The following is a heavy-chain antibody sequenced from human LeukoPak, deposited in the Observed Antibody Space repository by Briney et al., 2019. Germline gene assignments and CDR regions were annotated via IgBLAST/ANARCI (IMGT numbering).Heavy chain of an antibody. J-gene: IGHJ4*02. CDR2: ISYDGSNK. V-gene: IGHV3-30*04. CDR1: GFTFSSYA. Sequence: GGSLRLSCAASGFTFSSYAMHWVRQAPGKGLEWVAVISYDGSNKYYADSVKGRFTISRDSSKNTLYLQMNSLRAEDTAVYYCARDQYYDILTGYIDYWGQGTLVTVSS. D-gene: IGHD3-9*01. CDR3: ARDQYYDILTGYIDY.